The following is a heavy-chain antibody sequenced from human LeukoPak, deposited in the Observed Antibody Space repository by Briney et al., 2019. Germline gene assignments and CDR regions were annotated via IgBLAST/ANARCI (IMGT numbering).Heavy chain of an antibody. V-gene: IGHV1-69*04. CDR2: IIPILGIA. J-gene: IGHJ4*02. CDR1: GGTFSSYA. D-gene: IGHD4-17*01. CDR3: ALVTHDYGDYNHYFDY. Sequence: PEASVKVSCKASGGTFSSYAISWVRQAPGQGLEWMGRIIPILGIANYAQKFQGRVTITADKSTSTAYMELSSLRSEDTAVYYCALVTHDYGDYNHYFDYWGQGTLVTVSS.